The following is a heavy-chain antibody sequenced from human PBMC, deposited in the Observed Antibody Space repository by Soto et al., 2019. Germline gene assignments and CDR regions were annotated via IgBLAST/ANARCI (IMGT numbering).Heavy chain of an antibody. D-gene: IGHD3-16*01. CDR1: GYTFTGYY. V-gene: IGHV1-2*04. J-gene: IGHJ6*02. CDR3: ARHNGPLYVGYYYDMDV. Sequence: ASVKVSCKASGYTFTGYYMHWVRQAPGQGLEWMGWINPNSGGTNYAQKFQGWVTMTRDTSISTAYMELSSLRSEDTAVYYCARHNGPLYVGYYYDMDVWGQGTTVTVSS. CDR2: INPNSGGT.